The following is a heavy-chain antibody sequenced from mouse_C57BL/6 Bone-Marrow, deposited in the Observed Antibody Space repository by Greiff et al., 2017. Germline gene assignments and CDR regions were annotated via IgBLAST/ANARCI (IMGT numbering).Heavy chain of an antibody. V-gene: IGHV1-26*01. CDR2: LNPNNGGT. Sequence: EVQLQQSGPELVKPGASVKISCKASGYTFTDYYMNWVKQSHGKSLEWIGDLNPNNGGTSYNQKFKGKATLTVDKSSSTAYMELRSLTSEDSAVYYCAAYYGSSIPRVDYWGQGTTLTVSS. CDR3: AAYYGSSIPRVDY. D-gene: IGHD1-1*01. CDR1: GYTFTDYY. J-gene: IGHJ2*01.